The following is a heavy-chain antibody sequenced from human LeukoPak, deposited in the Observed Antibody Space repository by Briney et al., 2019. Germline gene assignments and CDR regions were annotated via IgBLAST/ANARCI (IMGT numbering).Heavy chain of an antibody. D-gene: IGHD3-22*01. CDR1: GGSISSSSYY. Sequence: SETLSLTCTVSGGSISSSSYYWGWIRQPPGKGLERIGSVYYSGSTYYNPSLKSRVTISVDTSKNQFSLKLSSVTAADTAVYYCARATTYYYDSSGYYYYMDVWGKGTTVTVSS. CDR2: VYYSGST. CDR3: ARATTYYYDSSGYYYYMDV. J-gene: IGHJ6*03. V-gene: IGHV4-39*07.